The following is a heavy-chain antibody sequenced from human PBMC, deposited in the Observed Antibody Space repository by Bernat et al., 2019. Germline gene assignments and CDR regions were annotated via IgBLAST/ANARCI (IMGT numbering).Heavy chain of an antibody. V-gene: IGHV4-39*01. D-gene: IGHD2-2*01. Sequence: QLQLQESGPGLVKPSETLSLTCTVSGGSISSSSYYWGWIRQPPGKGLEWIGSIYYSGSTYYNPSLKSRVTISVDTSKNQFSLKLSSVTAADTAVYYCARQGSFQVPAAILELWFDYYGMDVWGQGTTVTVSS. CDR2: IYYSGST. CDR1: GGSISSSSYY. CDR3: ARQGSFQVPAAILELWFDYYGMDV. J-gene: IGHJ6*02.